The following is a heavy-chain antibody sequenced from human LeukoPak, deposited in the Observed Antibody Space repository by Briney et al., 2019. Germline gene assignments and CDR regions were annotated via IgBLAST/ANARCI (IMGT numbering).Heavy chain of an antibody. D-gene: IGHD3-22*01. CDR2: IKQDGSEK. CDR3: ARDEEPDYYDSSGYPFFQH. CDR1: GFTFSSFW. Sequence: GVSLTLSCAASGFTFSSFWMRWVRQAQGKGLEWVANIKQDGSEKYYVDSVKGRFTISRDNAKNSLYLQMNSLRAEDTAVYYCARDEEPDYYDSSGYPFFQHWGQGTLVTVSS. J-gene: IGHJ1*01. V-gene: IGHV3-7*01.